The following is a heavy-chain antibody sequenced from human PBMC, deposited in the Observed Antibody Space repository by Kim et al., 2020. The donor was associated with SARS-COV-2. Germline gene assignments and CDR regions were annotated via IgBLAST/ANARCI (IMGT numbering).Heavy chain of an antibody. CDR3: SREITATGRGWFDP. D-gene: IGHD6-13*01. V-gene: IGHV1-46*01. CDR1: GYTFTSYY. Sequence: ASVKVSCKASGYTFTSYYLHWVRQAPGQGLEWMGMINPIGGTTNNAQKFQGRLTMTRDTPTSTVYMELSTLRSEDTAVYYCSREITATGRGWFDPWGQGTLVTVSS. J-gene: IGHJ5*02. CDR2: INPIGGTT.